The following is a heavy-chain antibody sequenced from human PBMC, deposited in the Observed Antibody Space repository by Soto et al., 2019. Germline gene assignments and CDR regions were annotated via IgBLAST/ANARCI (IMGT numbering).Heavy chain of an antibody. CDR2: IYYSGST. CDR3: ARVTAAGTWWFDP. J-gene: IGHJ5*02. Sequence: SETLSLTCTVSGGSISSGGYYWSWIRQHPGKGLEWIGYIYYSGSTYYNPSLKSRVTISVDTSKNQFSLKLSSVTAADTAVYYCARVTAAGTWWFDPWGQGTLVTVSS. CDR1: GGSISSGGYY. V-gene: IGHV4-31*03. D-gene: IGHD6-13*01.